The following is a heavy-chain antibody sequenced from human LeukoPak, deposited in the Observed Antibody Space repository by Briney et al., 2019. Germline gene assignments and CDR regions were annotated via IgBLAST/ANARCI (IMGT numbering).Heavy chain of an antibody. D-gene: IGHD3-3*01. Sequence: SETLSLTCTVSGGSISSYYWSWIRQPAGKGLEWIGRIYTSGSTNYNPSLKSRVTMSVDTSKKQFSLKLSSVTAADTAVYYCARRYDFWSGYPPPLDYWGQGTLVTVSS. CDR2: IYTSGST. V-gene: IGHV4-4*07. J-gene: IGHJ4*02. CDR1: GGSISSYY. CDR3: ARRYDFWSGYPPPLDY.